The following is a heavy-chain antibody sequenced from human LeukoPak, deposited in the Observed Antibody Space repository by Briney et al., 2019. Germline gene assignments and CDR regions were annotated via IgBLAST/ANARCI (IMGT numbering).Heavy chain of an antibody. Sequence: GGSLRLSCAASGFTFSSYAMHWVRQAPGKGLEWVAVISKDGTYTYYVDSVKGRFTISRDNSKNTLYLQINSLRAEDTAVYYCAKESAGRWNLSPWGQGTQVTVSS. J-gene: IGHJ5*02. CDR3: AKESAGRWNLSP. CDR2: ISKDGTYT. V-gene: IGHV3-30*04. D-gene: IGHD1-1*01. CDR1: GFTFSSYA.